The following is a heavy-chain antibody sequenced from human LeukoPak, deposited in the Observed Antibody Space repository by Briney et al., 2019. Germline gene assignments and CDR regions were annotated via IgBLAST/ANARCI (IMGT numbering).Heavy chain of an antibody. V-gene: IGHV3-66*01. J-gene: IGHJ4*02. CDR1: GFTVSSNY. CDR2: MYTLGNT. CDR3: ARGHIVVVVAAPPVGY. D-gene: IGHD2-15*01. Sequence: HPGGSLRLSCAASGFTVSSNYMTWVRQAPGKGLEWVSVMYTLGNTYYADSVRGRFTISRDNSKNTLYLQMNSLRAEDTAVYYCARGHIVVVVAAPPVGYWGQGTLVTVSS.